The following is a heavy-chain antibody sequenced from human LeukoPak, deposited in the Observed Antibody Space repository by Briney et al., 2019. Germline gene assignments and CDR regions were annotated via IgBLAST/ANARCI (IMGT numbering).Heavy chain of an antibody. CDR1: GFTFSSYD. J-gene: IGHJ4*02. CDR2: MSYDENVK. V-gene: IGHV3-30*18. D-gene: IGHD6-19*01. CDR3: AKDSTAYSSDWYFDH. Sequence: GGSLRLSCAASGFTFSSYDMHWVRQAPGKGLGWVAVMSYDENVKFYADSVKGRFTISRDNSKNTLYLQMNSLRADDTAVYYCAKDSTAYSSDWYFDHWGQGTLVTVSS.